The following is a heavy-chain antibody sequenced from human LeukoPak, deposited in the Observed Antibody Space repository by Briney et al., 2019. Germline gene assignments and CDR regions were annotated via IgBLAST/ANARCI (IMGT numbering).Heavy chain of an antibody. CDR1: GYTFTSYG. Sequence: ASVKVSCKASGYTFTSYGISWVRQAPGQGLEWMGWISAYNGNTNYAQKLQGRVTMTTDTSTSTAYMELRSLRSDDTAVYYCARAGPGELFSGYPFDYWGQGTLVTVSS. CDR3: ARAGPGELFSGYPFDY. V-gene: IGHV1-18*01. D-gene: IGHD3-10*01. CDR2: ISAYNGNT. J-gene: IGHJ4*02.